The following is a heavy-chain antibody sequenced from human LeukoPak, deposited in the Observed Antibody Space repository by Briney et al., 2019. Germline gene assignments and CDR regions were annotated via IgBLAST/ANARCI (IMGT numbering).Heavy chain of an antibody. CDR2: INPNSGGT. CDR1: GYTFTGYY. J-gene: IGHJ4*02. Sequence: ASVKVSCKASGYTFTGYYMHWVRQAPGQGLEWMGWINPNSGGTNYAQKFQGRVTMTRDTSISTAYMELSRLRSDDTAVYYCARDLLAYCGGDCYSDYWDQGALVTVSS. CDR3: ARDLLAYCGGDCYSDY. D-gene: IGHD2-21*02. V-gene: IGHV1-2*02.